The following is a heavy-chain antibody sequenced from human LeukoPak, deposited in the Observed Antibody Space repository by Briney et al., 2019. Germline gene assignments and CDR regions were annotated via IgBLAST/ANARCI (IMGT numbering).Heavy chain of an antibody. CDR3: ARLETRYSYGSYYYYYMDV. CDR2: IYPGDSDT. V-gene: IGHV5-51*01. D-gene: IGHD5-18*01. CDR1: GYSFTSYW. Sequence: GESLKISCKGSGYSFTSYWIGWVRQMPGKGLEWMGIIYPGDSDTRYSPSFQGQVTISADKSISTAYLQWSSLKASDTAMYYCARLETRYSYGSYYYYYMDVWAKGPRSPSP. J-gene: IGHJ6*03.